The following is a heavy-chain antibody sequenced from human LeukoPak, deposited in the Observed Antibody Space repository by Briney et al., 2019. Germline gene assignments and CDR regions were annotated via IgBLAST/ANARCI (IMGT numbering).Heavy chain of an antibody. J-gene: IGHJ3*02. V-gene: IGHV1-2*02. D-gene: IGHD3-10*01. CDR3: ARNIWFGESADAFDI. CDR2: INPNSGGT. CDR1: GYTFSGYF. Sequence: ASVKVSCKASGYTFSGYFVHWVRQAPGQGLEWMGWINPNSGGTNYAQKFQGRVTMTRDKSIRTAYMELSRLTSDDTAVYYCARNIWFGESADAFDIWGQGTMVTVSS.